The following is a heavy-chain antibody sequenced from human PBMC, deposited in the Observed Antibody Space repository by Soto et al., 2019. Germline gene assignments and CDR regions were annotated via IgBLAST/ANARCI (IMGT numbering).Heavy chain of an antibody. Sequence: SETLSLTCTVSGGSISSYYWSWIRQPPGKGLEWIGYIYYSGSTNYNPSLKSRVTISVDTSKNQFSLKLSSVTAADTAVYYCARSWYSSSWSTFDYWGQGTLVTVSS. V-gene: IGHV4-59*01. CDR2: IYYSGST. CDR3: ARSWYSSSWSTFDY. J-gene: IGHJ4*02. CDR1: GGSISSYY. D-gene: IGHD6-13*01.